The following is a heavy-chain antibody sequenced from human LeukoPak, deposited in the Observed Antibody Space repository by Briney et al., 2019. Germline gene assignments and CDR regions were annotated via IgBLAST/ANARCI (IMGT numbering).Heavy chain of an antibody. CDR2: IHDTGST. J-gene: IGHJ6*02. D-gene: IGHD1-26*01. Sequence: KPSETLSLTCTVSGGSISTYYWSWVRQSPGKGLDWVGYIHDTGSTNYNPSLKSRVSISVDMSKSQFSLHLTSVTAADTAVYFCARVEPYSYYFGMDVWGRGTTVTVSS. V-gene: IGHV4-59*08. CDR1: GGSISTYY. CDR3: ARVEPYSYYFGMDV.